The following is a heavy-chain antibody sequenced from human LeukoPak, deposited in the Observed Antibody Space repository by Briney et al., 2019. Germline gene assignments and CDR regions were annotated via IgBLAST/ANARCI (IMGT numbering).Heavy chain of an antibody. CDR1: GYTFTSYA. CDR2: INAGNGNT. CDR3: VRDAEGAGISVNFWFDP. Sequence: ASVTVSCKASGYTFTSYAMHWVRQAPGQRLEWMGWINAGNGNTKYSQKFQGRVTMTRDTYTSTAYMELRGLRPEDTAVYYCVRDAEGAGISVNFWFDPWGQGTLVTVSS. V-gene: IGHV1-3*01. D-gene: IGHD1-14*01. J-gene: IGHJ5*02.